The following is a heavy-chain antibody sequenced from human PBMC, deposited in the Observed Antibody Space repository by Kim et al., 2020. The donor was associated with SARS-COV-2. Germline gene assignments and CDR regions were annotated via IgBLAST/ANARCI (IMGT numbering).Heavy chain of an antibody. J-gene: IGHJ4*02. Sequence: GGSLRLSCAASGFTFSNAWMSWVRQAPGKGLEWVGRIKSKTDGGTTDYAAPVKGRFTISRDDSKNTLYLQMNSLKTEDTAVYYCTTGRWLVGPTFDVSGVDYWGQGTLVTVSS. D-gene: IGHD6-19*01. CDR3: TTGRWLVGPTFDVSGVDY. V-gene: IGHV3-15*01. CDR2: IKSKTDGGTT. CDR1: GFTFSNAW.